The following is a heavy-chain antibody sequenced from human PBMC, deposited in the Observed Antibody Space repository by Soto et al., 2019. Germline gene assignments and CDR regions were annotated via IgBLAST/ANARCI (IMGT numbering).Heavy chain of an antibody. D-gene: IGHD3-22*01. V-gene: IGHV1-69*02. J-gene: IGHJ4*02. CDR2: IIPILDIT. CDR1: GGTFSSYS. Sequence: QVQLVQSGAEVKKPGSSVKVSCKASGGTFSSYSISWVRQAPGQGLEWMGRIIPILDITKYAQKFQGRVTITADKSTSTAYMELSSLRSEDTAVYYCAKSRGHYYDSSGDTFDYWGQGTLVTVSS. CDR3: AKSRGHYYDSSGDTFDY.